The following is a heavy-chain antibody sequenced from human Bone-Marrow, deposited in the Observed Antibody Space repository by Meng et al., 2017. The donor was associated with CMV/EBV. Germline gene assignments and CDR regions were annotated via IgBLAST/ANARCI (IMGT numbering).Heavy chain of an antibody. V-gene: IGHV3-30-3*01. J-gene: IGHJ3*02. CDR2: ISYDGSNK. CDR3: AKGSYCSSTSCYRGAFDI. CDR1: GFTFSTYV. Sequence: GESLKISCAASGFTFSTYVMHWVRQAPGKGLECVAVISYDGSNKYYADSVKGRFTISRDNSKNTLYLQMNSLRAEDTAVYYCAKGSYCSSTSCYRGAFDIWGQGTMVTVSS. D-gene: IGHD2-2*02.